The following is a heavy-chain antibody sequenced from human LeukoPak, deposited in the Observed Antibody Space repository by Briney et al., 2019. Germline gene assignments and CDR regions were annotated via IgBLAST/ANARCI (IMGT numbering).Heavy chain of an antibody. CDR1: GYTFTGYY. Sequence: GASVKVSCKASGYTFTGYYMHWVRQAPGQGLEWMGWINPNSGGTNYAQKFQGRVTMTRDTSISTAYMELSRLRSDDTAVYYCARDRGPQWLVQIRQLGFDPWGQGTLVTVSS. CDR3: ARDRGPQWLVQIRQLGFDP. V-gene: IGHV1-2*02. J-gene: IGHJ5*02. D-gene: IGHD6-19*01. CDR2: INPNSGGT.